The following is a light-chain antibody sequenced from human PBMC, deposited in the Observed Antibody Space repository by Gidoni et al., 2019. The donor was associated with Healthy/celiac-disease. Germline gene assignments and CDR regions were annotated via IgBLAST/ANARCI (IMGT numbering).Light chain of an antibody. V-gene: IGLV2-8*01. Sequence: QSALTQPPSASGSPGQSVTISCTGTSSDVGGYNYVSWYQQHPGKAPKLMIYEVSKRPSGFPDRFSGAKSGNPASLTVSGLQAEDEADYYCSSYAGSNNPVVFGGGTKLTVL. CDR3: SSYAGSNNPVV. CDR1: SSDVGGYNY. J-gene: IGLJ2*01. CDR2: EVS.